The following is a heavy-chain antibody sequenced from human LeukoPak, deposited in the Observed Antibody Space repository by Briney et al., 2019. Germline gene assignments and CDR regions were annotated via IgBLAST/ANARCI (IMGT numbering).Heavy chain of an antibody. Sequence: ASVKVSCKASGYTFTGYYMHWVRQAPGQGLEWMGWINPNGGGTNYTQKFQGRVTMTRDTSISTAYMELSRLRSDDTAVYYCARAPIQLWPYYYYYYGMDVWGQGTTVTVSS. J-gene: IGHJ6*02. V-gene: IGHV1-2*02. CDR2: INPNGGGT. D-gene: IGHD5-18*01. CDR3: ARAPIQLWPYYYYYYGMDV. CDR1: GYTFTGYY.